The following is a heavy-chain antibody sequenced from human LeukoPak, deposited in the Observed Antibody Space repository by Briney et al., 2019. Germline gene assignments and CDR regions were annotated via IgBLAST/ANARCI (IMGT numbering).Heavy chain of an antibody. D-gene: IGHD3-3*01. CDR1: GFTFGDYA. J-gene: IGHJ4*02. V-gene: IGHV3-49*04. Sequence: GGSLRLSCTASGFTFGDYAMSWVRQAPGKGLEWVGFIRSKAYGGTTEYAASVKGRFTISRDDSKSIAYLQMNSLKTEDTAVYYCSNGYDFWSGYYPFNYWGQGTLVTVSS. CDR3: SNGYDFWSGYYPFNY. CDR2: IRSKAYGGTT.